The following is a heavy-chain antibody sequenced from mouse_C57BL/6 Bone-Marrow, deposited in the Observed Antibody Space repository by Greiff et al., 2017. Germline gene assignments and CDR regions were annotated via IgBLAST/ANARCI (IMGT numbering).Heavy chain of an antibody. CDR2: IDPSDSYT. V-gene: IGHV1-69*01. Sequence: QVHVKQSGAELARPGASVKLSCKASGYTFTSYWMHWVKQRPGQGLEWIGEIDPSDSYTNYNQKFKGKSTLTVDKSSSTAYMQLSSLTSEDSAVYYCARWGAYIWYFDVWGTGTTVTVSS. CDR1: GYTFTSYW. CDR3: ARWGAYIWYFDV. J-gene: IGHJ1*03. D-gene: IGHD6-5*01.